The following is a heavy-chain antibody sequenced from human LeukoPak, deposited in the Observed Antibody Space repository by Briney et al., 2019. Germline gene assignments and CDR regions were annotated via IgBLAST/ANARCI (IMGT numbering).Heavy chain of an antibody. CDR3: GGYGDYVY. V-gene: IGHV3-74*01. CDR1: GFIFSNYW. Sequence: GGSLRLSCAASGFIFSNYWMYWVRQVPGKGLVWVSRISGDGKDTRYADSVKGRFTVSRDNAKNTLYLQMNGLRDDDTAVYYCGGYGDYVYWGQGTLVTVCS. D-gene: IGHD4-17*01. J-gene: IGHJ4*02. CDR2: ISGDGKDT.